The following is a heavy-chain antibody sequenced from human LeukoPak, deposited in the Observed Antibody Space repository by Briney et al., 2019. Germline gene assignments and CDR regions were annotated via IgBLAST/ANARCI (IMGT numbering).Heavy chain of an antibody. CDR3: ARGYYGILTGYHGPLGY. D-gene: IGHD3-9*01. CDR1: GYTFTSYG. CDR2: ISAYNGNT. J-gene: IGHJ4*02. Sequence: GASVKVSCKASGYTFTSYGISWVRQAPGQGLEGMGWISAYNGNTNYAQKLQGRVTMTTDTSTSTAYMELRSLRSDDTAVYYCARGYYGILTGYHGPLGYWGQGTLVTVSS. V-gene: IGHV1-18*01.